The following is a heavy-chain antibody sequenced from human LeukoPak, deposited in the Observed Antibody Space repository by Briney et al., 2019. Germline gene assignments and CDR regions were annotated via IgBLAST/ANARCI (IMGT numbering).Heavy chain of an antibody. CDR3: ARVGDDYGDYGGGNDAFDI. Sequence: SETLSLTCTVSGYSISSGYYWGWIRQSPGKGLEWIGSIYHGGSTYYNPSLRSRVIVSVDTSKNHFSLKMSSVTAADTAVYYCARVGDDYGDYGGGNDAFDIWGQGTMVTVSS. V-gene: IGHV4-38-2*02. CDR2: IYHGGST. D-gene: IGHD4-17*01. CDR1: GYSISSGYY. J-gene: IGHJ3*02.